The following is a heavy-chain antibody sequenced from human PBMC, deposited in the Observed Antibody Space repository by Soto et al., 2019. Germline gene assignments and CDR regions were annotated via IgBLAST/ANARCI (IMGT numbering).Heavy chain of an antibody. D-gene: IGHD6-13*01. CDR3: ATGIAAAGTNY. V-gene: IGHV4-34*01. J-gene: IGHJ4*02. CDR2: INHSGST. Sequence: SETLSLTCAVYGGSFSGYYWSWIRQPPGKGLEWIGEINHSGSTNYNPSLKSRVTISVDTSKNQFSLKLGSVTAADTAVYYCATGIAAAGTNYWGQGTLVTVSS. CDR1: GGSFSGYY.